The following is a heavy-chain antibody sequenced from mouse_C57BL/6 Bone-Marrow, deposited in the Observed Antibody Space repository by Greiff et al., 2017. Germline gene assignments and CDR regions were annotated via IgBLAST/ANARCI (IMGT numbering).Heavy chain of an antibody. CDR1: GYTFTSYW. J-gene: IGHJ3*01. Sequence: QVQLQQPGAELVKPGASVKVSCKASGYTFTSYWMHWVKQRPGQGLEWIGRIHPSNSDTNYNQKFKGKATLTVDKSSSTAYMQLSSLTSEDSAVYYCAMGWLLRKFAYWGQGTLVTVAA. CDR2: IHPSNSDT. V-gene: IGHV1-74*01. CDR3: AMGWLLRKFAY. D-gene: IGHD2-3*01.